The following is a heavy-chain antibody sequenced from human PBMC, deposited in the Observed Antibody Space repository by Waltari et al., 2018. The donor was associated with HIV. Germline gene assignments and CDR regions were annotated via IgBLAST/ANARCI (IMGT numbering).Heavy chain of an antibody. J-gene: IGHJ4*02. CDR1: GYSFTTYW. Sequence: EVQLVQSGAQVKKPGESLKISCKASGYSFTTYWIGWVRQLPGKGLEWMGIIYPGDSDTRSSPSFQGQVTISADKSTSTAYLQWSSLQASDTAMYYCTKGMYANEDYFGYWGQGTLVTVSS. CDR2: IYPGDSDT. V-gene: IGHV5-51*03. CDR3: TKGMYANEDYFGY. D-gene: IGHD2-8*01.